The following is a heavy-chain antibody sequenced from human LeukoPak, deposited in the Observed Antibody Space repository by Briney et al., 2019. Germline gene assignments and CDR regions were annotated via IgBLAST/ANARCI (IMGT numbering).Heavy chain of an antibody. V-gene: IGHV3-23*01. J-gene: IGHJ6*03. D-gene: IGHD3-10*01. CDR3: AKGGLMVRGVRNYYYYMDV. CDR1: GFTFSSYA. Sequence: PGGSLRLSCAASGFTFSSYAMSWVRQAPGKGLEWVSAISGSGGSTYYADSVKGRFTISRDNSKNTLYLQMNSLRAEDTAVYYCAKGGLMVRGVRNYYYYMDVWGKGTTVTVSS. CDR2: ISGSGGST.